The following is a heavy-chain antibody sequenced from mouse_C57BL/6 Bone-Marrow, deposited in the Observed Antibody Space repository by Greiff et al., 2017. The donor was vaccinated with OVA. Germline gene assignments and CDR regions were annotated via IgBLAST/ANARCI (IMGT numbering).Heavy chain of an antibody. CDR3: ARGGGYYFDY. J-gene: IGHJ2*01. Sequence: VQLQQPGAELVRPGSSVKLSCKASGYTFTSYWMHWVKQRPIQGLEWIGNIDPSDSETHYNQKFKDKAPLTVDKSSSTAYMQLSSLTSEDSAVYYCARGGGYYFDYWGQDTTLTVSS. CDR1: GYTFTSYW. V-gene: IGHV1-52*01. CDR2: IDPSDSET.